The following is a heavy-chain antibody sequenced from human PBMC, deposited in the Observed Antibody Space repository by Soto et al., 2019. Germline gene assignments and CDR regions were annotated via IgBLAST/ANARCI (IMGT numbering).Heavy chain of an antibody. D-gene: IGHD3-16*02. V-gene: IGHV1-18*04. Sequence: VASVKVSCKASGYTFTSYGISWVRQAPGQGREWMGWISAYNGNTNYAQKLQGRVTMTTDTSTSTAYMELRSLRSDDTAVYYCARVPANYDYVWGSYRSPFYFAYWGQGXLVTVSS. CDR1: GYTFTSYG. J-gene: IGHJ4*02. CDR3: ARVPANYDYVWGSYRSPFYFAY. CDR2: ISAYNGNT.